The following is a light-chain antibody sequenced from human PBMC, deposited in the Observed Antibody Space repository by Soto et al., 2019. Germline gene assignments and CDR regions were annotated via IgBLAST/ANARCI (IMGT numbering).Light chain of an antibody. CDR2: KAS. V-gene: IGKV1-5*03. Sequence: DIQMTQSPSTLATSVGDRVTITCRASQSIGTWLAWYQQIPGKAPKLLISKASTLESGVPSRFSGSGSGTEFTLIIRSLQPDDVVTDYCQQYSSFPYTVGRGTNLEI. J-gene: IGKJ2*01. CDR3: QQYSSFPYT. CDR1: QSIGTW.